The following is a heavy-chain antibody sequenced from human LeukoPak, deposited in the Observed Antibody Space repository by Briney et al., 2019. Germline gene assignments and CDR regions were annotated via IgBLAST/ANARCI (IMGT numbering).Heavy chain of an antibody. CDR2: IYYSGST. Sequence: SETLSLTCTVSGGSISSSSYYWGWIRLPPGKGLEWIGTIYYSGSTYYNPSLKSRVTISVDTSKNQVSLKLNSVTAADTAVYYCARSYVWGNYRENAFDIWGQGTVVTVSS. CDR1: GGSISSSSYY. CDR3: ARSYVWGNYRENAFDI. D-gene: IGHD3-16*02. V-gene: IGHV4-39*07. J-gene: IGHJ3*02.